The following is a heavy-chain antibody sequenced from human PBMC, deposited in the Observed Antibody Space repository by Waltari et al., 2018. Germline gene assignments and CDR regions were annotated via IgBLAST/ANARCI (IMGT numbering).Heavy chain of an antibody. J-gene: IGHJ5*02. V-gene: IGHV4-4*02. D-gene: IGHD5-12*01. Sequence: QVQLQESGPGLVKPSGTLSLTCVVYGGSISSGNWWSWVRQPPGKGLERIGAIHHRGSTTYNPPLTSRLSLSLDKSRNQCSLNLSAVTAADTAVYYCARDRGLRGGYDSWGQGTLVTVSS. CDR1: GGSISSGNW. CDR3: ARDRGLRGGYDS. CDR2: IHHRGST.